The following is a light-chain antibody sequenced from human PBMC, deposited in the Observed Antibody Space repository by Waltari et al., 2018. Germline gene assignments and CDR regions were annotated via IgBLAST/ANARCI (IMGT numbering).Light chain of an antibody. J-gene: IGKJ3*01. CDR2: AAS. V-gene: IGKV1-39*01. CDR3: QQNYSTPL. CDR1: QSISSY. Sequence: DIQMTQSPSSLSASVGDRVTITCRASQSISSYLNWYQQKPGKAPNLLIYAASSLQSGVPSRFSGSGSATDFTLTSNSLQPEDFETYYCQQNYSTPLFGPGTKVDIK.